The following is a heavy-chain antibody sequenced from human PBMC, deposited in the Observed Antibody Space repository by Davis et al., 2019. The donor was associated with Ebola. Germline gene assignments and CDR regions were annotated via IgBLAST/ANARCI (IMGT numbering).Heavy chain of an antibody. V-gene: IGHV1-18*01. D-gene: IGHD1-14*01. CDR3: AVARHHPDYYYGMDV. Sequence: ASVKVSCKASGYTFTSYGISWVRQAPGQGLERMGWISAYNGNTNYAQKLQGRVTMTTDTSTSTAYMELRSLRSDDTAVYYCAVARHHPDYYYGMDVWGQGTTVTVSS. J-gene: IGHJ6*02. CDR2: ISAYNGNT. CDR1: GYTFTSYG.